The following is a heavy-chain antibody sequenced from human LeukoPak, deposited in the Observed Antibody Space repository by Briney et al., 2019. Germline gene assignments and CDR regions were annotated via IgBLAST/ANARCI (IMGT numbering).Heavy chain of an antibody. V-gene: IGHV4-34*01. CDR3: ARAHFWSGYYGFGFDY. D-gene: IGHD3-3*02. CDR2: INHSGST. J-gene: IGHJ4*02. Sequence: SETLSLTWAVYGGSFSGYYWSWIRQPPGKGLEWIGEINHSGSTNYNPSLKSRVTISVDTSKNQFSLKLSSVTAADTAVYYCARAHFWSGYYGFGFDYWGQGTLVTVSS. CDR1: GGSFSGYY.